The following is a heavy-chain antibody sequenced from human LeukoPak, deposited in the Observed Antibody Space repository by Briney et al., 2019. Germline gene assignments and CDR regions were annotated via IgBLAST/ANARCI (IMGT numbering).Heavy chain of an antibody. V-gene: IGHV4-39*07. CDR3: AGKRITIGHFDWFSNPTMMIDY. CDR2: IYYSGTT. CDR1: GASIGIGSYY. Sequence: MAAATLSLTCPVSGASIGIGSYYWSWLQQPAGKGLEWIGSIYYSGTTYYNPSLKSRVTISVDTSKNQSSLKLSSVTAADTAEYYGAGKRITIGHFDWFSNPTMMIDYWGQGTLVTVSS. J-gene: IGHJ4*02. D-gene: IGHD3-9*01.